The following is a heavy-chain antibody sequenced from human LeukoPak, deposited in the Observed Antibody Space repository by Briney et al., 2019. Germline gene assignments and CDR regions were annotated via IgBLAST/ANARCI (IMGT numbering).Heavy chain of an antibody. CDR2: ISSSGNTI. CDR3: ARGGSGWQGRLDY. Sequence: GGSLRLSCAASGFTFSSYEMNWVRQAPGKGLEWVSYISSSGNTIYYAASVKGRFTISRDNAKNSLYLQMNSLRAEDTAVYYCARGGSGWQGRLDYWGQGTLVTVSS. V-gene: IGHV3-48*03. D-gene: IGHD6-19*01. J-gene: IGHJ4*02. CDR1: GFTFSSYE.